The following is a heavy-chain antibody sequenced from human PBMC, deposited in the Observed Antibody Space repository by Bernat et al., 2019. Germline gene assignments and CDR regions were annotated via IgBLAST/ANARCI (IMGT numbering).Heavy chain of an antibody. CDR2: ISYDGSNK. CDR1: GFTFSSYG. D-gene: IGHD3-3*01. Sequence: QVQLVESGGGVVQPGRSLRLSCAASGFTFSSYGMHWVRQAPGKGLEWVAVISYDGSNKYYADSVKGRFTISRDNSKNTLYLQMNSLRAEDTAVYYCAKDRRLFGVPQYFQHWGQGTLVTVSS. V-gene: IGHV3-30*18. CDR3: AKDRRLFGVPQYFQH. J-gene: IGHJ1*01.